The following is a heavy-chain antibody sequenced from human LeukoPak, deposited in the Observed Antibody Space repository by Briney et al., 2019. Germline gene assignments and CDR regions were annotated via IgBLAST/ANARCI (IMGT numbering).Heavy chain of an antibody. D-gene: IGHD1-26*01. CDR2: INHSGST. Sequence: SETLSLTCGVSGGSISSSYWWSWVRQPPGKGLEWIGEINHSGSTNYNPSLKSRVTVSVDTSKNQFSLKLSSVTAADTAVYYCARGLEVISGSYRDYYYMDVWGKGTTVTVSS. CDR1: GGSISSSYW. J-gene: IGHJ6*03. CDR3: ARGLEVISGSYRDYYYMDV. V-gene: IGHV4-4*02.